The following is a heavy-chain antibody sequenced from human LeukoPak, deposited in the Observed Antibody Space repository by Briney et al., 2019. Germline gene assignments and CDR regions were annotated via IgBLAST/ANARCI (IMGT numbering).Heavy chain of an antibody. V-gene: IGHV3-7*03. Sequence: PGGSLRLSCAASGFTFSNYWMSWVRQAPGKGLEWVANIKQDGSEKHYVDSVRGRFTISRDNAKNSLYLQMNSLRPEDTAFYYCAKDRMVRGVSAFDIWGQGTMVTVSS. J-gene: IGHJ3*02. CDR2: IKQDGSEK. CDR1: GFTFSNYW. CDR3: AKDRMVRGVSAFDI. D-gene: IGHD3-10*01.